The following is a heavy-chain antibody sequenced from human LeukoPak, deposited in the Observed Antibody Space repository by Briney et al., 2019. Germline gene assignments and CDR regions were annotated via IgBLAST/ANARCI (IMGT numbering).Heavy chain of an antibody. V-gene: IGHV3-15*07. J-gene: IGHJ4*02. CDR3: WGGDSSGYDY. CDR1: GLTFSNAW. CDR2: IKSNLDGGTT. D-gene: IGHD3-22*01. Sequence: GALRLSCAASGLTFSNAWMNWVRQAPGKGLEWVGRIKSNLDGGTTDYAAPVKGRFSISRDDSKNTLYLQMNSLKTEDTAVYYSWGGDSSGYDYWGQGTLVTVSS.